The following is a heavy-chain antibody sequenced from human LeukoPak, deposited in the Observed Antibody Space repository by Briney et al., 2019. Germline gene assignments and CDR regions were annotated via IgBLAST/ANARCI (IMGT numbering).Heavy chain of an antibody. CDR2: INHSGST. CDR3: ARGVKCSSTSYYGLRYMDV. J-gene: IGHJ6*03. V-gene: IGHV4-34*01. Sequence: PSETLSFTCAVFGGSFSGYYWSWIRQPPGKGLEWFGEINHSGSTNYNPSLKSQVTISVDTSKNQFSLKLSSVPAADTAVYYCARGVKCSSTSYYGLRYMDVWGKGTAVTVSS. CDR1: GGSFSGYY. D-gene: IGHD2-2*01.